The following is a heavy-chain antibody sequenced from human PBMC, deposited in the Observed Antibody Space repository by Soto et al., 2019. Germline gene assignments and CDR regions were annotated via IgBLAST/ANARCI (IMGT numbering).Heavy chain of an antibody. Sequence: EVQLVESGGGLTQPGGSLRLSCAVSGFTVGSNHVTWVRQATGKGLQWVSAIYNDGSTYYADSVKGRFTISSDNSKNAVFLQMNSLRAEDTAVYFCAGYGGNSVWGQGTLVTVSS. V-gene: IGHV3-53*01. J-gene: IGHJ4*02. D-gene: IGHD4-17*01. CDR1: GFTVGSNH. CDR3: AGYGGNSV. CDR2: IYNDGST.